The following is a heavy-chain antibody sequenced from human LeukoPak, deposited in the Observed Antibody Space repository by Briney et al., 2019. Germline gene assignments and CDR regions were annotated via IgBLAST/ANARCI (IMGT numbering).Heavy chain of an antibody. Sequence: GGSLRLSCAASGFSVSSNYMSWVRQAPGKGLEWVSVIYSGGSTYYADSVKGRFTISRQNSKNTLDLQMNSLRPEDTAVYYCARDGRYCIITSCYGYYGMDVWGQGTTVTVSS. CDR3: ARDGRYCIITSCYGYYGMDV. CDR1: GFSVSSNY. V-gene: IGHV3-53*04. J-gene: IGHJ6*02. D-gene: IGHD2-2*01. CDR2: IYSGGST.